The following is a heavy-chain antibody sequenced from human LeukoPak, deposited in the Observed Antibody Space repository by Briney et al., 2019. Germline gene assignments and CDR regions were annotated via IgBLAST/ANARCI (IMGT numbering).Heavy chain of an antibody. CDR2: ISGSGGST. CDR1: GFTFSSYA. D-gene: IGHD6-13*01. J-gene: IGHJ4*02. CDR3: AKDRRGDRAAAIDY. Sequence: PGGSLRLSCAASGFTFSSYAMSWVRQTPAKGLEWVSAISGSGGSTYYADPVKGRFTISRDNSKNTLYLQMNSVRAEDTAVYYCAKDRRGDRAAAIDYWGQGTLVTVSS. V-gene: IGHV3-23*01.